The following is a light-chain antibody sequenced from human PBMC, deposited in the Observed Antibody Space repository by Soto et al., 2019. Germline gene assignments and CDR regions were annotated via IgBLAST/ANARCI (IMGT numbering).Light chain of an antibody. CDR3: QQSYSTPYT. V-gene: IGKV1-39*01. CDR2: AAS. CDR1: QSITTY. Sequence: DIQMTQSPSSLSASVGDRVTITCRASQSITTYLNWYQQKPGKAPKLLIYAASNLQSGVPSRFSGSGSGTDFTLTISRLQPEDFATYYCQQSYSTPYTFGQGTELEIK. J-gene: IGKJ2*01.